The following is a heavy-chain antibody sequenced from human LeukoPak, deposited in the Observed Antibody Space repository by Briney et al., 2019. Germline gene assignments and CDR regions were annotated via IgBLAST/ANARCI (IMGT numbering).Heavy chain of an antibody. D-gene: IGHD3-10*01. CDR1: GGSISSYY. V-gene: IGHV4-59*01. J-gene: IGHJ4*02. Sequence: SETLSLTCTVSGGSISSYYWSWIRQPPGKGLEWIGYIHYSGSTNYNPSLKSRVTISVDTSKNQFSLKLSSVTAADTAVYYCARDHGSGGIDYWGQGTLVTVSS. CDR3: ARDHGSGGIDY. CDR2: IHYSGST.